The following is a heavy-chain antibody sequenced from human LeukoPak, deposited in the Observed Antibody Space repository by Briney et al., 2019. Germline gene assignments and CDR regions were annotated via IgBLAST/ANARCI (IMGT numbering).Heavy chain of an antibody. CDR3: ARDPRDWSGKDDAFDV. D-gene: IGHD3-3*01. V-gene: IGHV1-8*01. CDR2: VNCNSGNT. CDR1: GYTFTSYD. J-gene: IGHJ3*01. Sequence: ASVKVSCKASGYTFTSYDINWVRQAPGQGLEWMGWVNCNSGNTGNIQKFQGRVTMTADSSTSTAYMELSSLRSDDTAVYYCARDPRDWSGKDDAFDVWGQGTKVTVSS.